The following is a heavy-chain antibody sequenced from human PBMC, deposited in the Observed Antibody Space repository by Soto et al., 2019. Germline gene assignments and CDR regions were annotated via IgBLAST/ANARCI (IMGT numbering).Heavy chain of an antibody. CDR2: IYPGDSDT. Sequence: EVQLVQSGAEVKKPGESLKISCKGSEYSFTNYWIDWVRQMPGKGLEWMGIIYPGDSDTRYSPSFQGQVTISVDKSISAAYLQWSSLKASDTAMYYCARVSQEGYCSGGSCWYAFDIWGQGTTVTVSS. CDR1: EYSFTNYW. CDR3: ARVSQEGYCSGGSCWYAFDI. V-gene: IGHV5-51*03. D-gene: IGHD2-15*01. J-gene: IGHJ3*02.